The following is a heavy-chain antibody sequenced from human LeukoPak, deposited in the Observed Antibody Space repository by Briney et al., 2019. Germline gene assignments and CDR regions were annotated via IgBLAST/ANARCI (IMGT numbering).Heavy chain of an antibody. CDR1: GFTFCNYC. Sequence: ARSLRLSCGAPGFTFCNYCMLWVRQAPGKELPCVAFIRYDGNNKLYADSVMGRFTISRDNSKNTLYLQINSLRAEDTAVYYCAKHYCGGDCYYLDYWGQGTLVTVSS. CDR2: IRYDGNNK. D-gene: IGHD2-21*02. J-gene: IGHJ4*02. CDR3: AKHYCGGDCYYLDY. V-gene: IGHV3-30*02.